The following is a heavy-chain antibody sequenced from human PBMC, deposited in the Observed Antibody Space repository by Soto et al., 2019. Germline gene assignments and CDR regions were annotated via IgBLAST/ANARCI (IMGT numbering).Heavy chain of an antibody. J-gene: IGHJ4*02. CDR3: ARRSGYSYGIDY. CDR1: GGSISSSSYY. D-gene: IGHD5-18*01. V-gene: IGHV4-39*01. CDR2: IHYSGST. Sequence: QLQLQESGPGLVKPSETLSLTCTVSGGSISSSSYYWGWIRQPPGKGLEWIGSIHYSGSTYYNPSLQSRVTISVDTSKNQFSLKLSSVTAADTAVYYCARRSGYSYGIDYWGQGTLVTVSS.